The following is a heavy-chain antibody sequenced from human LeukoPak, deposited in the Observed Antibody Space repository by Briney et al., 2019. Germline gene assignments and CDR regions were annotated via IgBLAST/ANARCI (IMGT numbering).Heavy chain of an antibody. CDR2: ISGSGGST. J-gene: IGHJ4*02. D-gene: IGHD5-18*01. V-gene: IGHV3-23*01. CDR1: GLTFSNYW. CDR3: APYSYRGIDY. Sequence: GGSLRLSCAASGLTFSNYWIHWVRQAPGKGLEWVSAISGSGGSTYYADSVKGRFTISRDNSKNTLYLQMNSLRAEDTAVYYCAPYSYRGIDYWGQGTLVTVSS.